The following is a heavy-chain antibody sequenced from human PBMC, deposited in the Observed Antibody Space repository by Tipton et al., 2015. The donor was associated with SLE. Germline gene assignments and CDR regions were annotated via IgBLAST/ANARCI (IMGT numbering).Heavy chain of an antibody. Sequence: TLSLTCTVSGGSISRGSYYWSWIRQPAGKGLEWIGRIYTSGSTNYNPSLKSRVTISVDTSKNQFSLKLSSVTAADTAVYYCARERTGTTGDRDYWGQGTLVTVSS. CDR3: ARERTGTTGDRDY. V-gene: IGHV4-61*02. D-gene: IGHD1-1*01. CDR1: GGSISRGSYY. CDR2: IYTSGST. J-gene: IGHJ4*02.